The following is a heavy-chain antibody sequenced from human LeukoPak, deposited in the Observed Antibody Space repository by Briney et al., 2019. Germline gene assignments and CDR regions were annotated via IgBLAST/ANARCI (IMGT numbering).Heavy chain of an antibody. CDR1: GFTFSSYW. J-gene: IGHJ4*02. CDR2: MKLDGSEK. Sequence: HPGRSLRLSCAASGFTFSSYWMSWVRQAPGKGLEWVAIMKLDGSEKYYVDSVKGRFTISRDNAKNSLYLQMNRLRAEDTAVYYCASIEGRGYSYGSLDYWGQGTLVTVSS. V-gene: IGHV3-7*01. CDR3: ASIEGRGYSYGSLDY. D-gene: IGHD5-18*01.